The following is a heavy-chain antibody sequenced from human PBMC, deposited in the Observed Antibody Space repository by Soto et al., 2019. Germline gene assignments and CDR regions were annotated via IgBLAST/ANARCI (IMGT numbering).Heavy chain of an antibody. CDR2: IDPGDSDT. D-gene: IGHD3-22*01. CDR3: ASYQFDNIGYQADY. V-gene: IGHV5-51*01. J-gene: IGHJ4*02. CDR1: ANSFNNC. Sequence: GESLKVSRKGRANSFNNCIGWVRQIPVKDQERVGIIDPGDSDTRYSASLQCQVTIAADKSISTAYLQWSSLKPSDSAMYCCASYQFDNIGYQADYWGPGTLVTVSS.